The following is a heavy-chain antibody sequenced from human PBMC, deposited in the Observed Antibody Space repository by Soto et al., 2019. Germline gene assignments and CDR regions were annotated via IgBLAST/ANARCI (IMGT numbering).Heavy chain of an antibody. D-gene: IGHD6-13*01. CDR1: GYTFTNYG. Sequence: QAQLVQSGGEVRKPGASVTVSCQASGYTFTNYGISWVRQAPGQGLEWMGWVSGYNGNTNYAQKLRGRITMTIDTSASTAYMELRTLRSDDTAVYYCARDEGSHGFDSWGQGTLVAVSS. J-gene: IGHJ4*02. CDR2: VSGYNGNT. CDR3: ARDEGSHGFDS. V-gene: IGHV1-18*04.